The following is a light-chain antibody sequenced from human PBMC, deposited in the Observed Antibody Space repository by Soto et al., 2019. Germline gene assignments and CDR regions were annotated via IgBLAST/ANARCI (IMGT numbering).Light chain of an antibody. CDR1: PSDVGGSNS. J-gene: IGLJ2*01. Sequence: QSALTQPPSASGSPGQSVTISCTGTPSDVGGSNSVSWYQQHPGKAPNLMIYDVNKRPSGVPDRFSGSKYGNTASLTVSGRQAADEAYYFCSSYAPSDVVFGGGTKLTVL. V-gene: IGLV2-8*01. CDR3: SSYAPSDVV. CDR2: DVN.